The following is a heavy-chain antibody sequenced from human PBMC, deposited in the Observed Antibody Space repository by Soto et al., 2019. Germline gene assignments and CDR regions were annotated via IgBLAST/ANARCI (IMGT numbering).Heavy chain of an antibody. J-gene: IGHJ4*02. CDR3: AGGGAGSGPFTWELPDH. Sequence: QMQLVQSGAEVKKTGSSVTVSCKALGNTFTYRYLHWVRQAPGQALEWMGWITPFSGDGHYAQTFQERVTITRDRSINTAYMQMSSLRSEDTAMYFCAGGGAGSGPFTWELPDHWGQGTLVTVSS. CDR2: ITPFSGDG. V-gene: IGHV1-45*02. CDR1: GNTFTYRY. D-gene: IGHD1-26*01.